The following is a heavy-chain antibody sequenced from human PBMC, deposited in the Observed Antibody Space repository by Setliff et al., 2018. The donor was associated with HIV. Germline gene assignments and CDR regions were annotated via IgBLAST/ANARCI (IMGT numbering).Heavy chain of an antibody. V-gene: IGHV5-51*01. Sequence: GESLKISCKGSGYSFTNYWIGWVRQMPGKGLEWMGIIYPGDSDTRYSPSFQGQVTISADKSISTAYLQWSGLKASDTAIYYCARHRGEVGLLEMATGHFDYWGQGTLVTVSS. J-gene: IGHJ4*02. CDR2: IYPGDSDT. CDR1: GYSFTNYW. CDR3: ARHRGEVGLLEMATGHFDY. D-gene: IGHD5-12*01.